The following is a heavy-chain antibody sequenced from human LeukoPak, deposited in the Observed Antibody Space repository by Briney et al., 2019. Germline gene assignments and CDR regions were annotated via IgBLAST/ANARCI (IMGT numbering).Heavy chain of an antibody. Sequence: PGGSLRLSCAASGFTFSDHYMDWVRQAPGKGPEWVGRTRNKANSYTTEYAASVKGRFTISRDDSKNSLYLQMNSLKTEDTAVYYCASLIYGDYSYWSQGTLVTVSS. CDR1: GFTFSDHY. CDR3: ASLIYGDYSY. J-gene: IGHJ4*02. CDR2: TRNKANSYTT. D-gene: IGHD4-17*01. V-gene: IGHV3-72*01.